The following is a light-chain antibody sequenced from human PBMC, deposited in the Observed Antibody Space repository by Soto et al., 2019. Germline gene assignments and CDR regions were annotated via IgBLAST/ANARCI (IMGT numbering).Light chain of an antibody. CDR2: GAS. V-gene: IGKV3-20*01. CDR1: QSVSSN. J-gene: IGKJ1*01. Sequence: EIVLTQSPATLSVSPGERATLSCRASQSVSSNLAWYQQKPGQAPRLLIYGASNRATGIPDRFSGSGSGTDFTLTICRLEPEDFVVYYCQQYGSSPRTFGQGTKVDIK. CDR3: QQYGSSPRT.